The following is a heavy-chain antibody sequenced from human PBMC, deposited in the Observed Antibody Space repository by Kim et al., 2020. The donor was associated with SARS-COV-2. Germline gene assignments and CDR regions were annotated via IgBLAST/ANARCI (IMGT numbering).Heavy chain of an antibody. J-gene: IGHJ6*02. CDR2: INHSGST. CDR3: ASLDVDIVATIKRGQYYYYGMDV. D-gene: IGHD5-12*01. Sequence: SETLSLTCAVYGGSFSGYYWSWIRQPPGKGLEWIGEINHSGSTNYNPSLKSRVTISVDTSKNQFSLKLSSVTAADTAVYYCASLDVDIVATIKRGQYYYYGMDVWGQGTTVTVSS. CDR1: GGSFSGYY. V-gene: IGHV4-34*01.